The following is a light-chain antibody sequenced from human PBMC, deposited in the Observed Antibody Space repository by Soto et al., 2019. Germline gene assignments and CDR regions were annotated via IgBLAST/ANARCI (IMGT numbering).Light chain of an antibody. V-gene: IGKV3-20*01. CDR2: GAS. CDR3: QQYGSF. J-gene: IGKJ3*01. Sequence: EIVLTQSPGTLPLSPGERATLSCRASQSVSSSYLAWYQQKPGQAPRLLIYGASSRATGIPDRFSGSGSGTDFTLTISRLEPEDFAVYYCQQYGSFFGPGTKVDIK. CDR1: QSVSSSY.